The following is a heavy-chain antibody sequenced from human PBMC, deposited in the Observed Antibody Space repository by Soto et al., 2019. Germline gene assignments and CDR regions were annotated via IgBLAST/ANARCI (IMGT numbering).Heavy chain of an antibody. D-gene: IGHD6-13*01. Sequence: EVQLVQSGAEVKKLGESLKISCKGSGYTFTTYWVGWVRQMPGKGLEWMGIIHPGDSDTRYSPSFQGQVTISADKSINTAYLQWSSLKASDSAMYYCARHNRYSSTWYEGWFDPWGQGTLVTVSS. V-gene: IGHV5-51*03. J-gene: IGHJ5*02. CDR2: IHPGDSDT. CDR1: GYTFTTYW. CDR3: ARHNRYSSTWYEGWFDP.